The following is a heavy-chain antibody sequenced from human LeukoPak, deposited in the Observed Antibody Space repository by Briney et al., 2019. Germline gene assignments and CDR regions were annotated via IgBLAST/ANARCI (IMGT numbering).Heavy chain of an antibody. Sequence: ASVTVSCTASGYTFTGYYMHWVRQAPGQGLEWMGRINPNSGGTNYAQKFQGRVTMTRDTSISTAYMELSRLRSDDTAVYYCARDGRYYYDSGEFDPWGQGTLVTVSS. J-gene: IGHJ5*02. V-gene: IGHV1-2*06. CDR3: ARDGRYYYDSGEFDP. CDR2: INPNSGGT. D-gene: IGHD3-22*01. CDR1: GYTFTGYY.